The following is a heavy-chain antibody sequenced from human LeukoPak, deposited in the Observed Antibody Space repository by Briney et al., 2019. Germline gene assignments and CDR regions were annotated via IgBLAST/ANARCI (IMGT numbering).Heavy chain of an antibody. V-gene: IGHV5-10-1*01. D-gene: IGHD4-17*01. CDR2: IDPSDSYT. CDR3: ARHVIYGDYDHNWFDP. Sequence: GESLKISCKGSGYSFTSYWISWVRQMPGKGLELMGRIDPSDSYTNYSPSFQGHVTISADKSISTAYLQWSSLKASDTAMYYCARHVIYGDYDHNWFDPWGQGTLVTVSS. CDR1: GYSFTSYW. J-gene: IGHJ5*02.